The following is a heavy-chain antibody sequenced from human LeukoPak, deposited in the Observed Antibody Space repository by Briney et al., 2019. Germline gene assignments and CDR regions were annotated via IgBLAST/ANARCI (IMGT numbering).Heavy chain of an antibody. CDR2: IYYSGST. V-gene: IGHV4-31*03. J-gene: IGHJ4*02. CDR1: GGSISSGGYY. Sequence: SETLSLTCTVSGGSISSGGYYWGWIRQQPGKGLEWIGYIYYSGSTYYNPSLKSRVTISVDTSKNQFSLKLSSVTAADTAVYYCAREPEYYYDSSGYKTENFDYWGQGTLVTVSS. D-gene: IGHD3-22*01. CDR3: AREPEYYYDSSGYKTENFDY.